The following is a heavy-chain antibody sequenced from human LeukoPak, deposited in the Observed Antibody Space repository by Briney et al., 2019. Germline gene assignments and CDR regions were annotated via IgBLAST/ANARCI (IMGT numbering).Heavy chain of an antibody. CDR2: ISWNSGSI. D-gene: IGHD3-10*01. CDR3: AKDIRDVNAVGELLGAFDY. CDR1: GFTFDDYA. J-gene: IGHJ4*02. Sequence: GRSLRLSCAASGFTFDDYAMHWVRQAPGKGLEWVSGISWNSGSIGYADSVKGRFTISRDNAKNSLYLQMNSLRAEDTALYYCAKDIRDVNAVGELLGAFDYWGQGTLVTVSS. V-gene: IGHV3-9*01.